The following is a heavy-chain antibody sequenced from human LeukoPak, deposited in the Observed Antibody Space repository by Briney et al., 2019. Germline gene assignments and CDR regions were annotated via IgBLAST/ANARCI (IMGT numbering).Heavy chain of an antibody. CDR2: ITGNGDST. V-gene: IGHV3-23*01. D-gene: IGHD2-15*01. Sequence: GGSLRLSCAASGFTFSSYAMTWVRQTPGEGLEWVSTITGNGDSTFYVDSMKGRFTISRDNSKNTLFLQMNSLRADDTAVYYCAKGVGWANSCYHSWGQGTLVTVSS. CDR3: AKGVGWANSCYHS. J-gene: IGHJ4*02. CDR1: GFTFSSYA.